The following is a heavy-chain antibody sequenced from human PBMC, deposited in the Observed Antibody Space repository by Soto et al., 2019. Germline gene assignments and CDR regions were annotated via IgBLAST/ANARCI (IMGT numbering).Heavy chain of an antibody. Sequence: QVQLQESGPGLVKPSQTLSLTCTVSGDSISCGGYFWSWIRQHTEKGLVWIGYIYDRGSTNYNPFHKRPATISVDTSKNQFSLTLSSVTAADTAVYYCAREVAYWGQGALVTVSS. CDR3: AREVAY. CDR1: GDSISCGGYF. J-gene: IGHJ4*02. CDR2: IYDRGST. V-gene: IGHV4-31*01.